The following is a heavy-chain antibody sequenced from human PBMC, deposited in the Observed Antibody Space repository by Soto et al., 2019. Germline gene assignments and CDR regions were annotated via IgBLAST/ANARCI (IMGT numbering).Heavy chain of an antibody. Sequence: QVQLVESGGGLVKAGGSLRLSCAASGFTFSDYYMTWIRQAPGKGLEWVSYISSSGSATYHADSVKGRLTISRDNAINSLYLQMNSLRAEDTAVYYCARLRDYFAGGRCYSGYYYYMDVWGEGTTVTVSS. CDR1: GFTFSDYY. CDR2: ISSSGSAT. CDR3: ARLRDYFAGGRCYSGYYYYMDV. D-gene: IGHD2-15*01. J-gene: IGHJ6*03. V-gene: IGHV3-11*01.